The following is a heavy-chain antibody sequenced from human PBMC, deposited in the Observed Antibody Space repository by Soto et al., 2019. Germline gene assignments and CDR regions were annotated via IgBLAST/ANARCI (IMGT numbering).Heavy chain of an antibody. D-gene: IGHD2-2*01. CDR1: GGTFSSYA. V-gene: IGHV1-69*13. J-gene: IGHJ6*02. Sequence: GSSVKVSCKASGGTFSSYAISWVRQAPGQGLEWMGGIIPIFGTANYAQKFQGRVTITADESTSTAYMELSRLRSDDTAVYYCARADIVVVPAAISYDYYGMDVWGQGTTVTVSS. CDR2: IIPIFGTA. CDR3: ARADIVVVPAAISYDYYGMDV.